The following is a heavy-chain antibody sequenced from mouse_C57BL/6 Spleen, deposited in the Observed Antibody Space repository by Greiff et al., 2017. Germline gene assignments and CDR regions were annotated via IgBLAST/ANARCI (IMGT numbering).Heavy chain of an antibody. V-gene: IGHV14-1*01. Sequence: VQLQQSGAELVRPGASVKLSCTASGFNIKDYYMHWVKQRPEQGLEWIGRIDPEDGDTEYAPKFQGKATMTADTSSNTAYLQLSSLTSEDTAVYCCTTYYGSSRGYFDVWGTGTTVTVSS. CDR3: TTYYGSSRGYFDV. J-gene: IGHJ1*03. D-gene: IGHD1-1*01. CDR2: IDPEDGDT. CDR1: GFNIKDYY.